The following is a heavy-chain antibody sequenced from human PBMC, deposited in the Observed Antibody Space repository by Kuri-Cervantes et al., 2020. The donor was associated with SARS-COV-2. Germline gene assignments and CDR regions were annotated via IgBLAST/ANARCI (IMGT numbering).Heavy chain of an antibody. V-gene: IGHV3-30*01. CDR1: GFTFSSYA. J-gene: IGHJ4*02. D-gene: IGHD5-18*01. Sequence: GESLKISCAASGFTFSSYAMHWVRQAPGKGLEWVAVISYDGSNKYYADSVKGRFTISRDNSKNTLHLQMNSLRAEDTAVYYCARDRGYSYGYFYYWGQGTLVTVSS. CDR3: ARDRGYSYGYFYY. CDR2: ISYDGSNK.